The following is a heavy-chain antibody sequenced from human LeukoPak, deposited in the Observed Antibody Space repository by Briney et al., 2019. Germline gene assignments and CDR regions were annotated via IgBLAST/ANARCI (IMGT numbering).Heavy chain of an antibody. CDR3: ARGTIFGVVISFNGMDV. D-gene: IGHD3-3*01. V-gene: IGHV4-34*01. CDR2: INHSGST. CDR1: GGSFSGYY. J-gene: IGHJ6*02. Sequence: SETLSLTCAVYGGSFSGYYWSWIRQPPGKGLEWIGEINHSGSTNYNPSLKSRVTISVDTSKNQFSLKLSSVTAADTAVYYCARGTIFGVVISFNGMDVWGQGTTVTVSS.